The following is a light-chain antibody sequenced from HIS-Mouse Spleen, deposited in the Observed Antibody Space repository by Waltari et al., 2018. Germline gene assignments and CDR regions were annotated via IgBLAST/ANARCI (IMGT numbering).Light chain of an antibody. CDR1: ALPKKY. V-gene: IGLV3-10*01. CDR2: EDS. J-gene: IGLJ2*01. CDR3: YSTDSSGNHRV. Sequence: SYELTQPPSVSVSPGQTARITCSGDALPKKYAYWYQQKSGQAPLPVIYEDSKRPSGIPEGVSGSSSGKMATLTISGAQVEDEADYYCYSTDSSGNHRVFGGGTKLTVL.